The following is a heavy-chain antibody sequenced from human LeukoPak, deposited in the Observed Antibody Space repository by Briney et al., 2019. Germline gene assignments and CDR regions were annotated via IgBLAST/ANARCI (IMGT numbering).Heavy chain of an antibody. CDR3: ARSLGDFWSGYARTYFDY. Sequence: SETLSLTCTVSGGSISPYYWSWIRQPPGKGLEWIGRIYTSGSTNYNPSLKSRVTISVDTSKNQFSLKLSSVTAADTAVYYCARSLGDFWSGYARTYFDYWGQGTLVTVSS. CDR2: IYTSGST. D-gene: IGHD3-3*01. V-gene: IGHV4-4*08. J-gene: IGHJ4*02. CDR1: GGSISPYY.